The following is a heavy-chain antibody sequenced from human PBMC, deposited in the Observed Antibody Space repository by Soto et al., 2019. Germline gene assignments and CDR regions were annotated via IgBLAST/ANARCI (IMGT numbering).Heavy chain of an antibody. D-gene: IGHD2-15*01. J-gene: IGHJ1*01. CDR2: IYSGGST. CDR1: GFTVSSNY. V-gene: IGHV3-66*01. CDR3: ARDRSVYCSGGSCYGSAEYFQH. Sequence: EVQLVESGGGLVQPGGSLRLSCAASGFTVSSNYMSWVRQAPGKGLEWVSVIYSGGSTYYADSVKGRFTISRDNSKNTLYLQMNSLRAEDTAVYYCARDRSVYCSGGSCYGSAEYFQHWGQGTLVTVSS.